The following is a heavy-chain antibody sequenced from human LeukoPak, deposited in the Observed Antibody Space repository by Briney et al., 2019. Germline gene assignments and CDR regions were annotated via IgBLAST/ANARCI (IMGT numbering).Heavy chain of an antibody. J-gene: IGHJ4*02. CDR2: ISYDGSNK. CDR1: GFTVSSYG. Sequence: GGSLRLSCAASGFTVSSYGMHWVRQAPGKGLEWVAVISYDGSNKYYADSVKGRFTISRDNSKNTLYLQMNSLRAEDTAVYYCAKVLSRRPFDYWGQGTLVTVSS. V-gene: IGHV3-30*18. CDR3: AKVLSRRPFDY.